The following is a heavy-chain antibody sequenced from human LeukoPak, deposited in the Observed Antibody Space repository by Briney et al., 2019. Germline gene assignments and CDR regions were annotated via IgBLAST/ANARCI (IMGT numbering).Heavy chain of an antibody. CDR3: ARDPLVELSGSYSAYFDY. Sequence: GGSLRLSCAASGFTFSSYGMHWVRQAPGKGLEWVAVIWYDGSNKYYADSVEGRFTISRDNSKNTLYLQMNSLRAEDTAVYYCARDPLVELSGSYSAYFDYWGQGTLVTVSS. D-gene: IGHD1-26*01. CDR2: IWYDGSNK. J-gene: IGHJ4*02. CDR1: GFTFSSYG. V-gene: IGHV3-33*01.